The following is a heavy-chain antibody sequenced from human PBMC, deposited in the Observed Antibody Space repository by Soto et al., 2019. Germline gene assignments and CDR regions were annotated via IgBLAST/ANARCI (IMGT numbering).Heavy chain of an antibody. CDR3: VRLPDNVDVLTGRSGYNDY. CDR1: GYTFTNYD. Sequence: QVQLVQSGAEVKKPGASVKVSCKASGYTFTNYDTNWVRHATGQGLEWMGWMNPNSGNTGSAQKFQGRVTMTRDTSINTAYMELSSLRSDDTAVYYCVRLPDNVDVLTGRSGYNDYWGQGTLVTVSS. V-gene: IGHV1-8*01. D-gene: IGHD3-9*01. J-gene: IGHJ4*02. CDR2: MNPNSGNT.